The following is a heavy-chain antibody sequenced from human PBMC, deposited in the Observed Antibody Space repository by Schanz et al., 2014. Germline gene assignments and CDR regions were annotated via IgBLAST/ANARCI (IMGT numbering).Heavy chain of an antibody. J-gene: IGHJ4*02. D-gene: IGHD3-9*01. Sequence: QVYLVESGGDLVKPGGSLRLSCAASGFTFSDYYMAWIRQAPGKGLEWVSHISGSSIHKNYADSVRGRFTISRDNSKNTLYLQMNSLRAEDTAVYYCAKDHAGSDILTALGNWGQGTLXTVSS. V-gene: IGHV3-11*05. CDR1: GFTFSDYY. CDR2: ISGSSIHK. CDR3: AKDHAGSDILTALGN.